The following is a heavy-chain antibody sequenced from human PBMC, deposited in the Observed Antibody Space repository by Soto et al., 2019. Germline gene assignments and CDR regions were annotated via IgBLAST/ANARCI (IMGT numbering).Heavy chain of an antibody. CDR2: IYSGGST. Sequence: QVQLQEWGPGLVKPSETLSLTCTVSGGSINTYYWSWIRQAAGKGLEWIGRIYSGGSTNYNPSLMSRVSVSVDMSTNQFSLKLSSVSAVYTAVYYCARVPGWFGEFSLPYWVDGTLVFVSS. V-gene: IGHV4-4*07. D-gene: IGHD3-10*01. J-gene: IGHJ4*01. CDR1: GGSINTYY. CDR3: ARVPGWFGEFSLPY.